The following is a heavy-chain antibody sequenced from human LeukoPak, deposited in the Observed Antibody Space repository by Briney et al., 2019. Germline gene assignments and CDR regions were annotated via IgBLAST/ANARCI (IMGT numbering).Heavy chain of an antibody. CDR3: AKDPGRDGYNGYFDY. CDR1: GFSFSRYG. D-gene: IGHD5-24*01. CDR2: MRYDGSKK. Sequence: GGSLRLSYAASGFSFSRYGMHWVRQAPGKGLEWEAFMRYDGSKKYYADSVKGRFTISRDNSKKTLDLQMNSLRPEDTAVYYCAKDPGRDGYNGYFDYLGQGTLVTVSS. J-gene: IGHJ4*02. V-gene: IGHV3-30*02.